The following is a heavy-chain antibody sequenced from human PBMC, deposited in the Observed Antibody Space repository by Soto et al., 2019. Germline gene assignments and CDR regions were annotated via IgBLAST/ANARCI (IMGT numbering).Heavy chain of an antibody. V-gene: IGHV1-69*12. CDR3: ARALGSGYDPGDY. CDR2: IIPLFGRP. D-gene: IGHD5-12*01. J-gene: IGHJ4*02. CDR1: GGTFGSYV. Sequence: QVQLVQSGAEVKKPGSSVKVSCKASGGTFGSYVFNWVRQAPGQGLEWMGGIIPLFGRPNYAQKFQGRVTITADESTSTAYMELSSLRSDDTAVFYCARALGSGYDPGDYWGQGTLVTVSS.